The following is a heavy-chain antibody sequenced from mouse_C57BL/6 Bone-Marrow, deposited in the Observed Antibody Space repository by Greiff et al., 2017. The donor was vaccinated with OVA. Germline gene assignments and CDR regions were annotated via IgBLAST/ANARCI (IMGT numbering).Heavy chain of an antibody. Sequence: QVQLQQSGAELVRPGTSVKMSCKASGYTFTNYWIGWAKQRPGHGLEWIGDIYPGGGYTNYNEKFKGKATLTADKSSSTAYMQFSSLTSEDSAIYYCARENYYGSSYFDYWGQGTTLTVSS. CDR1: GYTFTNYW. J-gene: IGHJ2*01. CDR2: IYPGGGYT. D-gene: IGHD1-1*01. CDR3: ARENYYGSSYFDY. V-gene: IGHV1-63*01.